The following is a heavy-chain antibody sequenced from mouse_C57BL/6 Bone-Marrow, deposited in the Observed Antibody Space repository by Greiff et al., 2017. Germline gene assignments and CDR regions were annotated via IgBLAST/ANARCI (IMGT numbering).Heavy chain of an antibody. V-gene: IGHV1-76*01. J-gene: IGHJ3*01. CDR2: IYPGSGNT. CDR3: ATLPFAY. Sequence: VKLVESGAELVRPGASVKLSCKASGYTFTDYYINWVKQRPGQGLEWIARIYPGSGNTYYNEKFKGKATLTAEKSSSTAYMQLSSLTSEDSAVYFCATLPFAYWGQGTLVTVSA. CDR1: GYTFTDYY.